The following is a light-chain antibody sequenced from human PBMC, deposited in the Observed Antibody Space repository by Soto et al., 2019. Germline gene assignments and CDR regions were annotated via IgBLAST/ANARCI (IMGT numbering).Light chain of an antibody. CDR3: QQYKSLPIT. CDR2: GAS. V-gene: IGKV1-12*01. Sequence: PLTLRASQGISTWLAWYQQKAGKAPNLLIYGASNLQSGVPSRFSGSGSGTNFTLTISSLQPEDFATYYCQQYKSLPITFCEGTRLDVK. J-gene: IGKJ5*01. CDR1: QGISTW.